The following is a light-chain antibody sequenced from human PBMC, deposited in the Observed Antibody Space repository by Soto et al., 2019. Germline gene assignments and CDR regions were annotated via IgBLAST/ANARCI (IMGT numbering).Light chain of an antibody. Sequence: QSVLTQPPSVSAAPGQRVTISCSGSSSNIGGNSVSWYQQLPGTAPKLLIYDDDKRPSGIPDRFSGSKSGTSATLGITGFQAEDEADYYCQSYDSSLSGSEVFGTGTKVTVL. CDR2: DDD. CDR3: QSYDSSLSGSEV. V-gene: IGLV1-51*01. J-gene: IGLJ1*01. CDR1: SSNIGGNS.